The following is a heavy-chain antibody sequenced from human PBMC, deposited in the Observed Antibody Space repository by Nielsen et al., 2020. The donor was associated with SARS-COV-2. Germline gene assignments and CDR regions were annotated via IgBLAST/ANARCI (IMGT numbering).Heavy chain of an antibody. V-gene: IGHV4-34*01. J-gene: IGHJ3*02. CDR1: GGSFSGYY. Sequence: SETLSLTCAVYGGSFSGYYWSWIRQPPGKGLEWIGEINHSGSTNYNPSLKSRVTISVDTSKNQFSLKLSSVTAADTAVYYCANFDGSGYNAFDIWGQGTMVTVSS. D-gene: IGHD3-22*01. CDR2: INHSGST. CDR3: ANFDGSGYNAFDI.